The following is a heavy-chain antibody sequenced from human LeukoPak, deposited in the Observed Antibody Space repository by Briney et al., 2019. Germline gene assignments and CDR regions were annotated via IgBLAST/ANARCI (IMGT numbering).Heavy chain of an antibody. D-gene: IGHD3-3*01. CDR2: INHSGST. J-gene: IGHJ4*02. CDR3: ARGGQSRFLEWLSIYYFDY. Sequence: SETLSLTCAVYGGSFSGYYWSWIRQPPGKGLEWIGEINHSGSTNYNPSLKSRVTISVDTSKNQFSLKLSSVTAADTAVYYCARGGQSRFLEWLSIYYFDYWGQGTLVTVSS. V-gene: IGHV4-34*01. CDR1: GGSFSGYY.